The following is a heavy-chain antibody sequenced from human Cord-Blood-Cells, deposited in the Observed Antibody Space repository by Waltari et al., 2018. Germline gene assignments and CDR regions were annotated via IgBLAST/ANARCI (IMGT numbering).Heavy chain of an antibody. D-gene: IGHD6-13*01. J-gene: IGHJ6*02. CDR2: INHSGST. CDR1: GGSSSGYY. Sequence: QVQLQQWGAGLLKPSETLSLTCAVYGGSSSGYYWSWSRRPPGKGREWIGEINHSGSTNYNPSLKSRVTISVDTSKNQFSLKLSSVTAADTAVYYCARVHRIAAAGTDVWGQGTTVTVSS. CDR3: ARVHRIAAAGTDV. V-gene: IGHV4-34*01.